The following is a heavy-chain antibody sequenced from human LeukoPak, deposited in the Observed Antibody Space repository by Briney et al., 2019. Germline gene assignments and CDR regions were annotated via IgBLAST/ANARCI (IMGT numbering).Heavy chain of an antibody. V-gene: IGHV4-34*01. J-gene: IGHJ6*02. CDR2: INHSGST. CDR1: GGSFSSYY. D-gene: IGHD2-2*01. CDR3: VSGLGYCGSTSCYYYGMDV. Sequence: SETLPLTCAVYGGSFSSYYWSWIRQPPGKGLEGIWEINHSGSTNYNPPLKSRVTISVDTSKNQFSITLSSVTTADTAVYYCVSGLGYCGSTSCYYYGMDVWGQGTTVTVSS.